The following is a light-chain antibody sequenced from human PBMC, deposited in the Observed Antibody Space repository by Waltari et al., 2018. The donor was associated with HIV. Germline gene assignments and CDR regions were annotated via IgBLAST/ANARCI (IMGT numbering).Light chain of an antibody. CDR2: SNS. J-gene: IGLJ2*01. Sequence: HSVLTQPPSVSGAPGQRVTISCPGSSSNIGAGFAVPWYQHLPGTAPKLLIYSNSNRPSGVPDRFSGSKSGTSASLAITGLQAEDEADYYCQSYDSSLSALFGGGTKLTVL. V-gene: IGLV1-40*01. CDR1: SSNIGAGFA. CDR3: QSYDSSLSAL.